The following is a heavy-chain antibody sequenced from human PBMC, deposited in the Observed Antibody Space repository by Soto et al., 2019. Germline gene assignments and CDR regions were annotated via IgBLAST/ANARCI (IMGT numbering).Heavy chain of an antibody. J-gene: IGHJ3*02. Sequence: GGSLRLSCAASGFTFRTYPMHWVRQAPGKGLEHGSAISSTGDSTYYASSVKGRFTISRDNSNNTLYLQMGSLGTEDMAVYYCAKVGRRLGSFDIWGRGTMVTVSS. V-gene: IGHV3-64*01. CDR1: GFTFRTYP. CDR2: ISSTGDST. CDR3: AKVGRRLGSFDI. D-gene: IGHD5-12*01.